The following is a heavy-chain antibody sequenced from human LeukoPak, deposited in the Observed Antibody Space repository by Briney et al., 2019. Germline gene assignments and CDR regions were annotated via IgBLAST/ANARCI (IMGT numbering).Heavy chain of an antibody. D-gene: IGHD4-17*01. CDR1: GYTFTGYY. Sequence: ASVKVSCKASGYTFTGYYMHWVRQAPGQELEWMGWINPNSGGTNYAQKFQGRVTMTRDTSISTAYMELSRLRSDDTAVYYCARDRGYYGDYPYYWGQGTLVTVSS. V-gene: IGHV1-2*02. CDR3: ARDRGYYGDYPYY. J-gene: IGHJ4*02. CDR2: INPNSGGT.